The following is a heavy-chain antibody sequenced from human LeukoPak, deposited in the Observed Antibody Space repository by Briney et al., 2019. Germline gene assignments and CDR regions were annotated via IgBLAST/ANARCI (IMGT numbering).Heavy chain of an antibody. J-gene: IGHJ6*02. CDR1: GNTFTTYA. V-gene: IGHV1-3*01. CDR3: AAGRGYSSSSRNYYYYHMDV. Sequence: GASVKVSCKASGNTFTTYAFHWVRQAPGQRLEWMGWISAGNDNTKSPRKFQDRVTITRDTSASTAYMELSSLTSEDTAVYYCAAGRGYSSSSRNYYYYHMDVWGQGTTVTVSS. CDR2: ISAGNDNT. D-gene: IGHD6-6*01.